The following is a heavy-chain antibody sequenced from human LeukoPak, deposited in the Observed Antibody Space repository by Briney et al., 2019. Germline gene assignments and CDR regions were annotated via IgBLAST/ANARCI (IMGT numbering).Heavy chain of an antibody. Sequence: GGSLRLSCAASGFPFTVYPTHWVRQAPGKGLEWVSVSSSDETYKFYADSVRGRFTISRDNTKRSLVLQMNSLRAEDTAVYYCVRAHGTYAPLGYWGQGILVTVSS. CDR1: GFPFTVYP. CDR2: SSSDETYK. J-gene: IGHJ4*02. V-gene: IGHV3-30-3*01. CDR3: VRAHGTYAPLGY. D-gene: IGHD2-2*01.